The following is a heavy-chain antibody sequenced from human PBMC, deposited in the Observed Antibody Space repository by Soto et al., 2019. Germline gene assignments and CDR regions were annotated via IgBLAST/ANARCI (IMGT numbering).Heavy chain of an antibody. V-gene: IGHV1-8*01. Sequence: QVQLVQSGAEVREPGASVKVSCKASGYSFTSLDINWVRQTAGQGLEWMGWMEPSTGRTGYAQKFQGRVTMTRDTSINTAYMELSSLRSEDTAMYYCARDLFFSTGAYYFDYWGQGTLVTVSS. CDR3: ARDLFFSTGAYYFDY. CDR2: MEPSTGRT. J-gene: IGHJ4*02. CDR1: GYSFTSLD. D-gene: IGHD3-3*01.